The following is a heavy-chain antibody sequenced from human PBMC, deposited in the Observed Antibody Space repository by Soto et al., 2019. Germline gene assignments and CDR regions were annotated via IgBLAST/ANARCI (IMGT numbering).Heavy chain of an antibody. CDR3: ARDRGGSYYVSPTDY. Sequence: QVQLVQSGVEVKKPGASVKVSCKASGYTFTSYGISWVRQAPGQGLEWMGWISAYNGNTNYAQKLQGRVTMTTDTSTSTAYIELRSLRSDDTAVYYCARDRGGSYYVSPTDYWGQGTLVSVSS. D-gene: IGHD1-26*01. V-gene: IGHV1-18*01. CDR1: GYTFTSYG. J-gene: IGHJ4*02. CDR2: ISAYNGNT.